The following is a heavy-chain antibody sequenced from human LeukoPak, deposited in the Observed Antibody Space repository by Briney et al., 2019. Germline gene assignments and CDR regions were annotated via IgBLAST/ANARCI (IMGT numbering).Heavy chain of an antibody. J-gene: IGHJ4*02. V-gene: IGHV1-24*01. CDR1: GYTLTELS. CDR2: FDPEDGET. CDR3: ATPQQRASYPIAAAGPLDY. Sequence: ASVKVSCKVSGYTLTELSMHWVRQAPGKGLEWMGGFDPEDGETIYAQKFQGRVTMTEDTSTDTAYMELSSLRSEDTAVNYCATPQQRASYPIAAAGPLDYWGQGTLVTVSS. D-gene: IGHD6-13*01.